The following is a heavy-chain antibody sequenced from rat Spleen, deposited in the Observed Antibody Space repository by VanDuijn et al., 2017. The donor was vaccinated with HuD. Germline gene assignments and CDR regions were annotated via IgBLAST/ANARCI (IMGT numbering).Heavy chain of an antibody. CDR2: ISPSGGGT. V-gene: IGHV5-25*01. CDR1: GFIFRNYD. D-gene: IGHD4-6*01. Sequence: EVQLVESGGGLVRPGGSLKLSCSVPGFIFRNYDMAWVRQAPTKGRAWVASISPSGGGTYYRDSVKGRFTVSRDNAKSTLSLQMDSLRSEDTATYYCARHWGYWGQGVMVTVSS. J-gene: IGHJ2*01. CDR3: ARHWGY.